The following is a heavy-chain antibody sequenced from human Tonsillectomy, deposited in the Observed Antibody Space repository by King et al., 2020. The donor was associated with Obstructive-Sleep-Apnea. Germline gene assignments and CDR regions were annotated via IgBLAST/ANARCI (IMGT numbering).Heavy chain of an antibody. V-gene: IGHV1-69*01. CDR3: AKDLKNYYDSSGYFDY. CDR1: GGTFSSYA. Sequence: VQLVESGAEVKKPGSSVKVSCTASGGTFSSYAISWVRQAPGQGLEWMGGIIPIFGPANYAQKFQGRVTITADESTSTAYMELSSLRSEDTAVYYCAKDLKNYYDSSGYFDYWGQGTLVAVSS. D-gene: IGHD3-22*01. CDR2: IIPIFGPA. J-gene: IGHJ4*02.